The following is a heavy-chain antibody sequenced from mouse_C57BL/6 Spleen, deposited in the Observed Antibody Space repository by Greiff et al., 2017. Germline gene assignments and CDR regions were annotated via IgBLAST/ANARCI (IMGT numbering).Heavy chain of an antibody. CDR1: GYTFTSYW. CDR2: IHPNSGCT. V-gene: IGHV1-64*01. CDR3: ARKGNYRDFDV. J-gene: IGHJ1*03. Sequence: QVQLQQSGAELVKPGASVKLSCKASGYTFTSYWMYWVKQRPGQGLEWIGMIHPNSGCTNYNENFKGKATLAVDKSSSTVYLQLSRLTSEDSAVYYCARKGNYRDFDVWGTGTTVTVSS. D-gene: IGHD2-1*01.